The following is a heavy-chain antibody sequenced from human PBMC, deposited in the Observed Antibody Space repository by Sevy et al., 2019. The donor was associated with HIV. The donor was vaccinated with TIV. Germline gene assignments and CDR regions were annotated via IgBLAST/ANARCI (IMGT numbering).Heavy chain of an antibody. CDR2: INPNNGGT. CDR3: ARVGAYDPRSYLQS. D-gene: IGHD3-10*01. Sequence: ASVKVSCKASGYTFTAYYIHWVRQAPGQGLEWMGWINPNNGGTEYAQKFRGRVTLTWDMSISTAYMELSSLTSDDTAVYYCARVGAYDPRSYLQSWGQGALVTVSS. V-gene: IGHV1-2*02. CDR1: GYTFTAYY. J-gene: IGHJ5*02.